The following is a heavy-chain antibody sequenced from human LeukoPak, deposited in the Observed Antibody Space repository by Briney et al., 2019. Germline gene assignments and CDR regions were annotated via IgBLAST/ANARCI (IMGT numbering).Heavy chain of an antibody. J-gene: IGHJ5*02. V-gene: IGHV1-69*04. Sequence: SVKVSCKASGGTFSSYAISWVRQAPGQGVEWMGRIIPILGIANYAQKFQGRVTITADKSTSTAYMGLSSLRSEDTAVYYCARGSHCSSTSCFNFDPWGQGTLVTVSS. CDR3: ARGSHCSSTSCFNFDP. CDR1: GGTFSSYA. D-gene: IGHD2-2*01. CDR2: IIPILGIA.